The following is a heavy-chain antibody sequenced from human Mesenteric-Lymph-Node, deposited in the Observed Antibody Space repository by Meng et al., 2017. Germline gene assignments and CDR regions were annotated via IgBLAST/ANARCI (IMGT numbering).Heavy chain of an antibody. CDR3: ARNLVGGHDYFDY. Sequence: VQAVPSGDEVKRPGASVKVSCKATGYTFTGYYMHWVRQAPGQGLEWMGIINPSGGSTSYAQKFQGRVTMTRDTSTSTVYMELSSLRSEDTAVYYCARNLVGGHDYFDYWGQGTLVTVSS. V-gene: IGHV1-46*01. CDR1: GYTFTGYY. CDR2: INPSGGST. J-gene: IGHJ4*02.